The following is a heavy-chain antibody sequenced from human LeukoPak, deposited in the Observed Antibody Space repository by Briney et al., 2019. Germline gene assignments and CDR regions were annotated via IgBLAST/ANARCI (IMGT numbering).Heavy chain of an antibody. CDR1: GSTFSSYW. Sequence: GGSLRLSCAASGSTFSSYWIHWVRQAPGKGLVWVSRINSEGSSTSYADSVKGRFTISRDNAKNTLYLQMNSLRAEDTALYYCAKDIGSGQRGVDYWGQGTLVTVSS. D-gene: IGHD6-19*01. CDR3: AKDIGSGQRGVDY. V-gene: IGHV3-74*01. CDR2: INSEGSST. J-gene: IGHJ4*02.